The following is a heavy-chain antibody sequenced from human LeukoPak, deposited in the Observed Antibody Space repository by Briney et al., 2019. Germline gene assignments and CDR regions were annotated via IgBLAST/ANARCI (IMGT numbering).Heavy chain of an antibody. D-gene: IGHD3-10*01. CDR2: IYSAGST. V-gene: IGHV3-53*01. Sequence: GGSLRLSCAASGFTVSSNYMSWVRQAPGKGLEWVSIIYSAGSTYYADSVRGRFTLSRDSSKNTVCLQMNSLRAEDTAVYYCASGGLGARKYYSDPFHYWDQGTLVTVSS. CDR1: GFTVSSNY. J-gene: IGHJ4*02. CDR3: ASGGLGARKYYSDPFHY.